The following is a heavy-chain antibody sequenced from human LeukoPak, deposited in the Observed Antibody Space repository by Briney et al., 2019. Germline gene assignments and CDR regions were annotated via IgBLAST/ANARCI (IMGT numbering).Heavy chain of an antibody. CDR2: IYSGGST. CDR3: ARSIRFGELDY. D-gene: IGHD3-10*01. CDR1: GFNVSSNY. J-gene: IGHJ4*02. V-gene: IGHV3-66*01. Sequence: PGGSLRLSRAASGFNVSSNYMSWVRQAPGKGLEWVSVIYSGGSTYYADSVKGRFTISRDNSKNTLYLQMNSLRAEDTAVYYCARSIRFGELDYWGQGTLVTVSS.